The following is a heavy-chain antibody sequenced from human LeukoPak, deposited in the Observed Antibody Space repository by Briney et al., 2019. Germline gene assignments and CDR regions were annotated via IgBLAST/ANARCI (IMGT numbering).Heavy chain of an antibody. CDR1: GVTFSSYC. CDR2: ISSSSSYI. V-gene: IGHV3-21*01. D-gene: IGHD6-13*01. CDR3: ERDETIAAAGRGVDY. J-gene: IGHJ4*02. Sequence: AGSLRLSCAASGVTFSSYCMSWVRQAPGKGLEWVWSISSSSSYIYYPDFVKGGSTISRDNAKNSLYLQMNSLRAEDTAVYYCERDETIAAAGRGVDYWGQGTLVTVSS.